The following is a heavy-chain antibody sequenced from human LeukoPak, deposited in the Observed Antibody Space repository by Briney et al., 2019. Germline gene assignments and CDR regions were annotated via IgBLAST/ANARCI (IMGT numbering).Heavy chain of an antibody. CDR2: ISSSSSTI. CDR1: GFTFSSYS. D-gene: IGHD2-15*01. Sequence: GGSLRLSCAASGFTFSSYSMNWVRQAPGKGLEWVSYISSSSSTIYYADSVKGRFTISRDNAKNSLYLQMNSLRAEDTAVYYCARVVRVVVAATFWYYMDVWGKGTTVTVSS. J-gene: IGHJ6*03. V-gene: IGHV3-48*04. CDR3: ARVVRVVVAATFWYYMDV.